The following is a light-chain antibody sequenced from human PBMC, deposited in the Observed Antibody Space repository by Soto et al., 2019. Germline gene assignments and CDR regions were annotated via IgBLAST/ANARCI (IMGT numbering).Light chain of an antibody. J-gene: IGKJ5*01. V-gene: IGKV1-33*01. CDR1: QNINSY. CDR3: QRYDCLTT. Sequence: DIKMTQSPSSLSSSVGDRVTITCQASQNINSYLDWYQQKPGRAPKLLIYDAYKVEAGVPSRFRGSGSGTDFTFTISRLPQDDIVKYYCQRYDCLTTFGQGTRLEIK. CDR2: DAY.